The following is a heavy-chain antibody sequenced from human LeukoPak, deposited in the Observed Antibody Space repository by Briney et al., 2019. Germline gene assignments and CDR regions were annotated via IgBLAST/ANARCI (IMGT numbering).Heavy chain of an antibody. V-gene: IGHV3-48*02. CDR1: GFTFSSYS. D-gene: IGHD3-22*01. CDR2: ISSSSSTI. J-gene: IGHJ3*02. CDR3: ARDGGFTMIVVVPPAFDI. Sequence: GGSLRLSCAASGFTFSSYSMNWVRQAPGRGLEWVSYISSSSSTIYYADSVKGRFTISRDNAKNSLYLQMNSLRDEDTAVYYCARDGGFTMIVVVPPAFDIWGQGTMVTVSS.